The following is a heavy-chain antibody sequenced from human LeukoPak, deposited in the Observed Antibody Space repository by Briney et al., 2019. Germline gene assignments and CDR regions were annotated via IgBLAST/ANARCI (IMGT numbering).Heavy chain of an antibody. CDR3: ATLLYGDYDARGAFDI. CDR1: GGSISSSSYY. J-gene: IGHJ3*02. CDR2: IYYSGST. D-gene: IGHD4-17*01. V-gene: IGHV4-39*01. Sequence: PSETLSLTCTVSGGSISSSSYYWGWIRQPPGKGLEWIGSIYYSGSTYYNPSLKSRVTISVDTSKNQFSLKLSSVTAADTAVYYCATLLYGDYDARGAFDIWGQGTMVTVSS.